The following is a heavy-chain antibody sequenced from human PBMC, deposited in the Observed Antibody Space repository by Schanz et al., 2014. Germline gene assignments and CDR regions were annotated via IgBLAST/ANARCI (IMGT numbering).Heavy chain of an antibody. CDR2: IKQDGSEK. J-gene: IGHJ6*03. CDR3: ARDGDRFYHNYYMDV. V-gene: IGHV3-7*01. CDR1: GFTVSSDH. Sequence: EVQLVESGGGFVQPGGSLGLSCVVSGFTVSSDHMSWVRQAPGKGLEWVANIKQDGSEKYYVDAVKGRFTISRDNAKNSMYLHMKSLRGEDTAVYYCARDGDRFYHNYYMDVWGKGTTVTVSS. D-gene: IGHD4-17*01.